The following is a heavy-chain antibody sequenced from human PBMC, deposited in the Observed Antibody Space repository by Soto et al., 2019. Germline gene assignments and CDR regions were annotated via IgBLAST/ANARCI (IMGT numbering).Heavy chain of an antibody. Sequence: EVQLVESGGMLVQPGGSLRLSCAASGLTLSTSSMNWVRQAPGTGLEWMSYISRNTSVTAYADSVKGRFTISTDSAKNSLYLQMDSLRVEDTAVYYCERVVESGYYAVDRWGHGALVTVSS. J-gene: IGHJ5*02. D-gene: IGHD3-22*01. V-gene: IGHV3-48*04. CDR1: GLTLSTSS. CDR2: ISRNTSVT. CDR3: ERVVESGYYAVDR.